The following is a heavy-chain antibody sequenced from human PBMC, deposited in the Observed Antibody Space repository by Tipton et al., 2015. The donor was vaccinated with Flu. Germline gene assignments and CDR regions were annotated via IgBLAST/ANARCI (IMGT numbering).Heavy chain of an antibody. V-gene: IGHV4-34*01. Sequence: TLSLTCAVYGGSFSGYYWSWIRQPPGKGLEWIGEINHSGSTNYNPSLKSRVTISVDTSKNQFSLKLSSVTAADTAVYYCARGYGDYAEGVTRYYYYYYGMDVWGQGTTVTVSS. CDR1: GGSFSGYY. D-gene: IGHD4-17*01. CDR3: ARGYGDYAEGVTRYYYYYYGMDV. CDR2: INHSGST. J-gene: IGHJ6*02.